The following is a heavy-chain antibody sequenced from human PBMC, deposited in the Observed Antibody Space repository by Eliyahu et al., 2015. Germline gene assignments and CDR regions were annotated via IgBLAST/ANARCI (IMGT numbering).Heavy chain of an antibody. Sequence: QVQLVESGGGVVQPGRSLXLSCXXSGFSFXSYGMXWVRQAPGKGLEWVAVIWYDGSNKYYADSVKGRFTISRDNSKNTLYVQMNSLRAEDTAVYYCARELIFAGMDYWGQGTLVTVSS. CDR1: GFSFXSYG. CDR2: IWYDGSNK. J-gene: IGHJ4*02. V-gene: IGHV3-33*01. D-gene: IGHD2-8*01. CDR3: ARELIFAGMDY.